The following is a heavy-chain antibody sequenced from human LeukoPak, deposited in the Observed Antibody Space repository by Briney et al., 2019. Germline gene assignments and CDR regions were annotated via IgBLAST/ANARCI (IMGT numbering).Heavy chain of an antibody. CDR3: PRNYYDSSGYYYVFDY. Sequence: SETLSLTCTVSGGSISSGGYYWSWIRQHPGKGLEWIGYIYYSGSTYYNPSLKSRVTISVDTSKNQFSLKLSSVTAADTAVYYCPRNYYDSSGYYYVFDYWGQGTLVTVSS. CDR2: IYYSGST. V-gene: IGHV4-31*03. CDR1: GGSISSGGYY. J-gene: IGHJ4*02. D-gene: IGHD3-22*01.